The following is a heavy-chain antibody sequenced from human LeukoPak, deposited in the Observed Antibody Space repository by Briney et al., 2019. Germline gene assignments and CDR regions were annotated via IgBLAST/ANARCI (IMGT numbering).Heavy chain of an antibody. V-gene: IGHV4-38-2*02. CDR2: VYYSSGT. CDR1: GSSISGGYY. Sequence: SETLSLTCTVSGSSISGGYYWGWIRQPPGKGLEWIGTVYYSSGTYYNPSLKSRASISVDTSRNQFSLKLTSVTDADTAVYYCASDENNISWFFYWGQGALVTVSS. J-gene: IGHJ4*02. CDR3: ASDENNISWFFY. D-gene: IGHD6-13*01.